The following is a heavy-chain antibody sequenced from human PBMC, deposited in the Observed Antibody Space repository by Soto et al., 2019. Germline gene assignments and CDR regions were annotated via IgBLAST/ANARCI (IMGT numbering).Heavy chain of an antibody. CDR3: AKATDYYDYVCGTHTYYFDY. V-gene: IGHV3-11*06. CDR2: ISNSDTYT. Sequence: GGSLRLSCEASGFIFSDYHMSWVRQAPGRGLEWVSYISNSDTYTKYAESAKGRFTISRDSVKNSLYLQMDSLRAEDTAIYYCAKATDYYDYVCGTHTYYFDYWGPGTMVTVSS. D-gene: IGHD3-16*01. J-gene: IGHJ4*02. CDR1: GFIFSDYH.